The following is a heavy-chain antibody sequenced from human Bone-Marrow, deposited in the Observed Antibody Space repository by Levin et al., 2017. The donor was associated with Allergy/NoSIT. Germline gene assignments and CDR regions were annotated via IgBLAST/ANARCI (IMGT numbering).Heavy chain of an antibody. CDR2: IWYDGSNK. V-gene: IGHV3-33*01. CDR3: ARGRYCSSTSCYVGWFDP. CDR1: GFTFSSYG. Sequence: PGESLKISCAASGFTFSSYGMHWVRQAPGKGLEWVAVIWYDGSNKYYADSVKGRFTISRDNSKNTLYLQMNSLRAEDTAVYYCARGRYCSSTSCYVGWFDPWGQGTLVTVSS. J-gene: IGHJ5*02. D-gene: IGHD2-2*01.